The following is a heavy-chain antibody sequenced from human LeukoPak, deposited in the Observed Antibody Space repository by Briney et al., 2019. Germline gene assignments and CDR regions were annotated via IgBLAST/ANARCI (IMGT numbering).Heavy chain of an antibody. Sequence: SETLSLTCAVYGGSFSGYYWSWIRQPSGKGLEWIGEINHSGSTNYNPSLKSRVTISVDTSKNQFSLKLSSVTAADTAVYYCARATGKYYYYYMDVWGKGTTVTVSS. D-gene: IGHD4-11*01. CDR1: GGSFSGYY. CDR3: ARATGKYYYYYMDV. CDR2: INHSGST. V-gene: IGHV4-34*01. J-gene: IGHJ6*03.